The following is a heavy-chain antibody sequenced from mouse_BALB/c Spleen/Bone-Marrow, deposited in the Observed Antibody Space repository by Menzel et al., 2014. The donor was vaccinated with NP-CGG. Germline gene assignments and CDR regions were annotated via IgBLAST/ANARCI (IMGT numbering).Heavy chain of an antibody. Sequence: VQLQESGPELVKPGASVRISCKASGYTFTSYYIHWVKQRPGQGLEWIGWIYPGNVNTKYNEKFKGKATLTADKSSSTAYMQLISLTSEDSAVYFCARFYYGSRYAMDYWGQGTSVTVSS. CDR3: ARFYYGSRYAMDY. CDR2: IYPGNVNT. D-gene: IGHD1-1*01. CDR1: GYTFTSYY. V-gene: IGHV1S56*01. J-gene: IGHJ4*01.